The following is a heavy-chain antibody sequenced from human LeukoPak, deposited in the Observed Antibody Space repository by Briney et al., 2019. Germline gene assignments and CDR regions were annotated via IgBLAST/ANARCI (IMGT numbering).Heavy chain of an antibody. D-gene: IGHD2-21*01. Sequence: QAGGSLRLSCVASGFSFGSNWMSWVRQAPGKGLEWVANIKQDGSEKNYVDSVKGRFTISRDNAKNSLYLQMNSLRAEGTAVYYCARLRYSDYWGQGTLVTVSS. V-gene: IGHV3-7*03. CDR2: IKQDGSEK. CDR3: ARLRYSDY. CDR1: GFSFGSNW. J-gene: IGHJ4*02.